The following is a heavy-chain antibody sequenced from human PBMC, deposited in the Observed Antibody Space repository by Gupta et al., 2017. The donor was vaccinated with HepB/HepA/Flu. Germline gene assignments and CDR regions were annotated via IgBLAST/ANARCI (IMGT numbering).Heavy chain of an antibody. V-gene: IGHV3-30-3*01. J-gene: IGHJ3*01. CDR1: GFSFRYWT. D-gene: IGHD1-26*01. Sequence: QVHLVESGGGVVQPGTSLRLSCAASGFSFRYWTLHWVRQAPGKGLEWVAIISYDGNNKDYANSVKGRFTISRDNSKNTLYLQMSSLRLDDTGIYYCARRGGSYTFPHDAFDFWGQGAMVTVSS. CDR2: ISYDGNNK. CDR3: ARRGGSYTFPHDAFDF.